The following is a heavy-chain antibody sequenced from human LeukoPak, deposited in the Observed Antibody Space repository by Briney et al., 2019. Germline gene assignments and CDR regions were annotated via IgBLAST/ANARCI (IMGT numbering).Heavy chain of an antibody. CDR2: INHSGST. V-gene: IGHV4-34*01. CDR3: ARVVITMVLTNYGMDV. J-gene: IGHJ6*02. CDR1: GGSFSGYY. Sequence: KPSETLSLTCAVYGGSFSGYYWSWIRQPPGKGLEWIGEINHSGSTNYNPSLKSRVTISVDTSKNQFSLKLSSVTAADTAVYYCARVVITMVLTNYGMDVWGQGTTVTVSS. D-gene: IGHD3-10*01.